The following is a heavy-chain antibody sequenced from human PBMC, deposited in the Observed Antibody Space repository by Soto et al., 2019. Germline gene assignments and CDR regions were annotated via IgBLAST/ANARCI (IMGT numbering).Heavy chain of an antibody. Sequence: GGSLRLSCAASGFTVSSNYMSWVRQAPGKGLEWVSVIYSGGSTYYADSVKGRFTISRDNSKNTLYLQMNSLRAEDTAVYYCARGYYYDSPYTFDIWGQGTMVTVSS. V-gene: IGHV3-53*01. J-gene: IGHJ3*02. CDR1: GFTVSSNY. D-gene: IGHD3-22*01. CDR3: ARGYYYDSPYTFDI. CDR2: IYSGGST.